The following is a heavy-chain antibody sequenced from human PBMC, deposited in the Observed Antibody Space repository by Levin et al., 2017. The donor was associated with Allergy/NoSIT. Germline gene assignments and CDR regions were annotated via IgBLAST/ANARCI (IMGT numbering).Heavy chain of an antibody. V-gene: IGHV3-48*01. Sequence: GGSLRLSCAASGFTFSSYSMNWVRQAPGKGLEWVSYISSSSSTIYYADSVKGRFTISRDNAKNSLYLQMNSLRAEDTAVYYSARTSWGATTGYWGQGTLVTVSS. J-gene: IGHJ4*02. CDR3: ARTSWGATTGY. CDR1: GFTFSSYS. CDR2: ISSSSSTI. D-gene: IGHD1-26*01.